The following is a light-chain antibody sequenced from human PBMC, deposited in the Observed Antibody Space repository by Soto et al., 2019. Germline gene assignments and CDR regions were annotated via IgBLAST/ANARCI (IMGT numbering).Light chain of an antibody. Sequence: DIQMTQSPSSLSASLGDRVTITCRASQGISNFFAWYQQRPGKVPKVLIYAASTLQTGVPSRFSGSGSGTDFTLTISSLQPEDVATYYCQTYNSAPRTFGQGTKVEI. V-gene: IGKV1-27*01. CDR2: AAS. CDR3: QTYNSAPRT. CDR1: QGISNF. J-gene: IGKJ1*01.